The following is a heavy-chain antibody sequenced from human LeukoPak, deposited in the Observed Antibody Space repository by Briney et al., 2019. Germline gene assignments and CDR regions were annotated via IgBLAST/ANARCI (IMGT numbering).Heavy chain of an antibody. V-gene: IGHV4-39*01. J-gene: IGHJ4*02. D-gene: IGHD2-2*01. CDR2: IYYSGST. CDR1: GGSISSSSYY. Sequence: PSETLSLTCTVSGGSISSSSYYWGWIRQPPGKGLEWIGSIYYSGSTYYNPSPKSRVTISVDTSKNQFSLKLSSVTAADTAVYYCARHPCTSCYHFDYWGQGTLVTVSS. CDR3: ARHPCTSCYHFDY.